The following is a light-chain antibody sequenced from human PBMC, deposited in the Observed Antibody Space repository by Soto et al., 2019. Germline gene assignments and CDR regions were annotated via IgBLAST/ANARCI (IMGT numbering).Light chain of an antibody. CDR1: QSVSSN. Sequence: EIVMTQSPATLSVSPGERATLCGRASQSVSSNLAWYQQKPGQAPRLLIYGASSRATGIPDRFSGSGSGTDFTLPISRLEPEDFAVYYCQQYGSSPPITFGQGTRLEI. J-gene: IGKJ5*01. V-gene: IGKV3-20*01. CDR2: GAS. CDR3: QQYGSSPPIT.